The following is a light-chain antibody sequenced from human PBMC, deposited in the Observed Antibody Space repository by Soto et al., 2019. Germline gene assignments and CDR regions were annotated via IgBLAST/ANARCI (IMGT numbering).Light chain of an antibody. CDR1: RSLSSN. CDR2: DAS. V-gene: IGKV3-15*01. CDR3: QEYNNWPPYT. Sequence: EIVMTQSPATLSVSPGERVALSCRASRSLSSNLAWYQQKPGQAPRLLIYDASTRATGIPARFSGSGSGTEFTLTISSLQSEDFAVYYCQEYNNWPPYTFGQGTKLEIK. J-gene: IGKJ2*01.